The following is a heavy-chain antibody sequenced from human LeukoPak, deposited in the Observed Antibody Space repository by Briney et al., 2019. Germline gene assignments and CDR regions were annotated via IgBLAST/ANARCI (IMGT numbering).Heavy chain of an antibody. CDR1: GFTFSSYW. J-gene: IGHJ5*02. CDR2: ISYTSLTM. Sequence: GGSLRLSCAASGFTFSSYWMSWVRQAPGKGLEWVSYISYTSLTMYYADSVKGRFTISRDNAKNSLYLQMNSLRAEDTAMYYCTRDPRVLPAYNWLDPWGQGILVTVSS. CDR3: TRDPRVLPAYNWLDP. V-gene: IGHV3-48*01. D-gene: IGHD2-15*01.